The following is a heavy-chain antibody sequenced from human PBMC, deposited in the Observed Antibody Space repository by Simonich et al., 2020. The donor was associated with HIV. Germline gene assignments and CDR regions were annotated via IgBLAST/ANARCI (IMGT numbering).Heavy chain of an antibody. V-gene: IGHV4-34*01. CDR3: ARGFYQRLYYFDY. CDR2: INNSENP. CDR1: GGSFSGYY. Sequence: QVQLQQWGAGLLKPSETLSLTCAVYGGSFSGYYWSWIRQPPGKGLEWIGEINNSENPNYNPSLKSRGTISVDTSKNQFSLKLSSVTAADTAVYYCARGFYQRLYYFDYWGQGTLVTVSS. J-gene: IGHJ4*02. D-gene: IGHD2-2*01.